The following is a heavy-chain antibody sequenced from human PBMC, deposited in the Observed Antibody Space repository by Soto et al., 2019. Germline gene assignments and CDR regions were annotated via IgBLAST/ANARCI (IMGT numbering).Heavy chain of an antibody. Sequence: QVKLQESGPGLVKPSQTLSLTCTVSGGSITSGGYYWSWIRQHPGKGLEWIGYLYYSGSTYYNPSLKSRLTISVDTSKNQCSLKLSSVTAADTAVYYCARVAYYDSSGQRAGAFDIWGQGTMVTVSS. V-gene: IGHV4-31*03. CDR3: ARVAYYDSSGQRAGAFDI. CDR1: GGSITSGGYY. CDR2: LYYSGST. J-gene: IGHJ3*02. D-gene: IGHD3-22*01.